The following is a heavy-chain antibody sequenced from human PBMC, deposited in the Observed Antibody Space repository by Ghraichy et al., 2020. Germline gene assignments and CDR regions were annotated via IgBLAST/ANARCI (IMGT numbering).Heavy chain of an antibody. Sequence: SETLSLTCTVSGGSISSSNYCWGWIRQPPGKGLEWIGSIYYSGSTYYNPSLKSRVTISVDTSKNQFSLKLSSVTAADTAVYYCASYETYYDILTGYYRDGFDYWGQGTLVTVSS. CDR2: IYYSGST. V-gene: IGHV4-39*01. J-gene: IGHJ4*02. CDR3: ASYETYYDILTGYYRDGFDY. CDR1: GGSISSSNYC. D-gene: IGHD3-9*01.